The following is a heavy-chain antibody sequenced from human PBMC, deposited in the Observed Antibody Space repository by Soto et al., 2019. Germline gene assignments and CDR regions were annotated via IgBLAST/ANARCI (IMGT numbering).Heavy chain of an antibody. D-gene: IGHD6-6*01. CDR1: GFTFSSYA. CDR3: AKCSIAAPRDFDY. J-gene: IGHJ4*02. CDR2: ISGSGGST. Sequence: GVSLRLSCAASGFTFSSYAMSWVRQAPGKGLEWVSAISGSGGSTYYADSVKGRFTISRDNSKNTLYPQMNSLRAEDTAVYYCAKCSIAAPRDFDYWGQGTLVTVSS. V-gene: IGHV3-23*01.